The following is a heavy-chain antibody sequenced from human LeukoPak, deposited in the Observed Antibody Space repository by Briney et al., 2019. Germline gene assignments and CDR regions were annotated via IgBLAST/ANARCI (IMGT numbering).Heavy chain of an antibody. CDR2: IRHDGSNK. J-gene: IGHJ1*01. CDR1: GCTFSSYG. Sequence: GWSLRLSCVASGCTFSSYGMHWVRPAPGKGLEWVAFIRHDGSNKYYADSVKGRFTISRDNSKNTLYLQMNSLRAEDTAVYYCAKRYSSGCYRHAEYFQHWGQGTLVTVSS. V-gene: IGHV3-30*02. D-gene: IGHD6-19*01. CDR3: AKRYSSGCYRHAEYFQH.